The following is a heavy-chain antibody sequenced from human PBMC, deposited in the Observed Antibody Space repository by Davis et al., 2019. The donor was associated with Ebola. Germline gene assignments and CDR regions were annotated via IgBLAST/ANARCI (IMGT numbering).Heavy chain of an antibody. J-gene: IGHJ5*01. V-gene: IGHV4-34*01. CDR3: ARTTKINVEDSGLGDDFFGS. CDR1: GGSFTDYF. D-gene: IGHD3-3*01. CDR2: TNHHPDYT. Sequence: SETLSLTCPVYGGSFTDYFWSWIRQPPGKGLEWIGETNHHPDYTHYPPSFGGRVTIPVDSSKNQFSLKIHSVTAADTAVYYCARTTKINVEDSGLGDDFFGSWGQGTLVTVSS.